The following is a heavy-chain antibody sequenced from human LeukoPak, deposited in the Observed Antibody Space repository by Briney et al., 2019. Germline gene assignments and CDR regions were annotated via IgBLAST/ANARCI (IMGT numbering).Heavy chain of an antibody. CDR3: AILSSSSNHY. Sequence: ASVKVSCKASGYTFASYGISWVRQAPGQGLEWMGWISAYNGNTNYAQRLQGRVTMTTDTSTSTAYMELRSLRSDDTAVYYCAILSSSSNHYWGQGTLVTVSS. CDR2: ISAYNGNT. V-gene: IGHV1-18*01. CDR1: GYTFASYG. D-gene: IGHD6-13*01. J-gene: IGHJ4*02.